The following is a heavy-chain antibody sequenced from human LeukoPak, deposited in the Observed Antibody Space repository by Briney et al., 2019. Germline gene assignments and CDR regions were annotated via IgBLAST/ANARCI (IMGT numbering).Heavy chain of an antibody. CDR1: GGSMSSSSYY. J-gene: IGHJ4*02. D-gene: IGHD3-10*01. CDR2: IYYTGST. CDR3: ARGARYYGSGSYYYFDY. Sequence: SETLSLTCTVSGGSMSSSSYYGGWIRQPPGKGLGGIGSIYYTGSTYYNPSLKSRVTISVDTSKNQFSLKLSSVTAADTAVYYCARGARYYGSGSYYYFDYWGQGTLVTVSS. V-gene: IGHV4-39*07.